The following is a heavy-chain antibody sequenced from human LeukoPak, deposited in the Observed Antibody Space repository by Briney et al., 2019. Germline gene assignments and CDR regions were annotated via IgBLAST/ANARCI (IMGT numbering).Heavy chain of an antibody. D-gene: IGHD3-22*01. CDR1: GYTFTNYG. V-gene: IGHV1-18*01. CDR2: ISAYTGNT. J-gene: IGHJ4*02. CDR3: ARSGVGYFYDSTGYYPLDY. Sequence: SVKVSCKASGYTFTNYGISWVRQAPGQGLEWMGWISAYTGNTNYAQNLQGRVTMTTDTSTGTAYMELRSLRSDDTAVYYCARSGVGYFYDSTGYYPLDYWGQGTLVTVSS.